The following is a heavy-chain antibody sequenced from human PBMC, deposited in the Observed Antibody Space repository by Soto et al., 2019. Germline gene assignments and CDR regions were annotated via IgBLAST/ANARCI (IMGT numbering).Heavy chain of an antibody. Sequence: ASVKVSCKASGGTFSSYAISWVRQAPGQGLEWMGWINPNSGGTIYAQKFQGRVTMTRDTSISTAYMELSRLRSDDTAVYYCAAALRADWFDPWGQGTLVTVSS. CDR3: AAALRADWFDP. V-gene: IGHV1-2*02. CDR1: GGTFSSYA. J-gene: IGHJ5*02. D-gene: IGHD3-16*01. CDR2: INPNSGGT.